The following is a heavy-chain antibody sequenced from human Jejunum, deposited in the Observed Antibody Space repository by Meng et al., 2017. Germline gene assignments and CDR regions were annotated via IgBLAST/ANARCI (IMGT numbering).Heavy chain of an antibody. CDR2: INSIADGGSP. CDR3: RSLTYSRRYYIDY. J-gene: IGHJ4*01. Sequence: GESLKISCAASGFSFSDAWMNWVRQAPGKGLEWVGRINSIADGGSPDYAAPVKGRVTISRDDSKNMVYLQMNGLYNEDTAVYYCRSLTYSRRYYIDYWGHGTLVTVSS. CDR1: GFSFSDAW. V-gene: IGHV3-15*01. D-gene: IGHD3-10*01.